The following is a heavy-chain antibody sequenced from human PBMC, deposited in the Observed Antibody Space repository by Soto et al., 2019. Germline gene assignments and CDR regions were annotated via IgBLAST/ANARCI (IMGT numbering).Heavy chain of an antibody. V-gene: IGHV1-8*01. Sequence: QVQLVQSGAEVKKPGASVKVSCKASGYTFTTYDINWVRQATGQGLEWMGWMNPYTSNTGYAQRFQGRVTLTWDTSISTAYLELSSLTSEDAAIYYCARGGDFDFWRQGTLVSVSS. D-gene: IGHD7-27*01. CDR1: GYTFTTYD. J-gene: IGHJ4*02. CDR3: ARGGDFDF. CDR2: MNPYTSNT.